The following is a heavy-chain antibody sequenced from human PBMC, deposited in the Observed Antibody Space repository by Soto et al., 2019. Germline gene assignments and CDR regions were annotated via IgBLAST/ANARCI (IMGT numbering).Heavy chain of an antibody. CDR1: GGTFSSYT. CDR3: ASGYSSKNYYYGMDV. Sequence: QVQLVQSGAEVKKPGSSVKVSCKASGGTFSSYTISWVRQAPGQGLEWMGRIIPILGIANYAQKFQGRVTITADKSTSGAYRELSSMRSEDTAVYYCASGYSSKNYYYGMDVWGQGTTVTVSS. V-gene: IGHV1-69*02. J-gene: IGHJ6*02. D-gene: IGHD6-13*01. CDR2: IIPILGIA.